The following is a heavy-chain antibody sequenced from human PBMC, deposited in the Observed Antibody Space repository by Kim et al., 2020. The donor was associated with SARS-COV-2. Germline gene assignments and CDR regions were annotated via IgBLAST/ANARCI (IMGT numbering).Heavy chain of an antibody. D-gene: IGHD6-19*01. Sequence: PSLKSRVTISVDTSKNQFSLKLGSVTAADTAVYYCERVISGDSSGWAFDYWGQGTLVTVSS. J-gene: IGHJ4*02. CDR3: ERVISGDSSGWAFDY. V-gene: IGHV4-59*01.